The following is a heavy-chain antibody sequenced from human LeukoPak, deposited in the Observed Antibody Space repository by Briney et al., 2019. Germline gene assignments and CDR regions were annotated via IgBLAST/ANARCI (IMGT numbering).Heavy chain of an antibody. CDR3: ARSNTWIQQYYDY. J-gene: IGHJ4*02. CDR2: IYPGDSDT. Sequence: GESLKISCKGSGYSFTSYWIGWVRQMPGKGLEWVGIIYPGDSDTRYSPSFQGQVTISADKSISTAYLQWSSLKASDTAMYYCARSNTWIQQYYDYWGQGTLVTVSS. V-gene: IGHV5-51*01. CDR1: GYSFTSYW. D-gene: IGHD5-18*01.